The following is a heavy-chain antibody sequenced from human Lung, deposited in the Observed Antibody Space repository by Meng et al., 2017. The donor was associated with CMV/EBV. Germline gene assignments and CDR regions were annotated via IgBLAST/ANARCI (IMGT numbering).Heavy chain of an antibody. V-gene: IGHV3-23*01. CDR2: ITDSGGIT. CDR3: ARSYNGKYYPAYYYYYYVIDV. CDR1: EFTFSSYV. D-gene: IGHD1-26*01. Sequence: SCAASEFTFSSYVMSWVRQAPGKGLEWVSSITDSGGITYYADSVKGRFTICRDNSKKTLYLQMNSLRPEDTAVYYCARSYNGKYYPAYYYYYYVIDVWXQGTTVTVSS. J-gene: IGHJ6*02.